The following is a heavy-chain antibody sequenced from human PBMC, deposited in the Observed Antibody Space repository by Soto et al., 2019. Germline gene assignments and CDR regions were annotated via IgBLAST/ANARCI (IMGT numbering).Heavy chain of an antibody. J-gene: IGHJ6*03. CDR1: GGTFSSYT. V-gene: IGHV1-69*02. CDR3: AKGNDYSNYGYYYYYMDV. CDR2: IIPILGIA. D-gene: IGHD4-4*01. Sequence: ASVKVSCKASGGTFSSYTISWVRQAPGQGLEWMGRIIPILGIANYAQKFQGRVTITADKSTSTAYMELSSLRSEDTAVYYCAKGNDYSNYGYYYYYMDVWGKGTTVTVSS.